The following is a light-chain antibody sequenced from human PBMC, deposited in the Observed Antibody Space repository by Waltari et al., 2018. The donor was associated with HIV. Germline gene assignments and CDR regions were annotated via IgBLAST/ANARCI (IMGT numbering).Light chain of an antibody. CDR1: QSVTSGY. CDR2: GAS. CDR3: QQYVSSPQT. Sequence: EIVLTQSPDTLSLSPGERATLPCETSQSVTSGYLAWYQQKPGQAPRLLIYGASNRATGIPDRFSGDGSGTDFSLTINRLEPEDSAVYYCQQYVSSPQTFGQGTKLEIK. J-gene: IGKJ2*01. V-gene: IGKV3-20*01.